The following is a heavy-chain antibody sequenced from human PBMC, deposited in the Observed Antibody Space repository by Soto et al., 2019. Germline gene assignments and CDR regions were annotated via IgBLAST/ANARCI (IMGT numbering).Heavy chain of an antibody. CDR3: ARVYGPYGITSSYSGMDV. D-gene: IGHD2-8*01. Sequence: GGSLRLSCAASGFTFSSYGMHWVRQAPGKGLEWVAVISCDGSNKYYADSVRGRFTISRDNSKNTLYLQMNSLRAEDTAVYYCARVYGPYGITSSYSGMDVWGQGTTVTVSS. CDR1: GFTFSSYG. J-gene: IGHJ6*02. V-gene: IGHV3-30*03. CDR2: ISCDGSNK.